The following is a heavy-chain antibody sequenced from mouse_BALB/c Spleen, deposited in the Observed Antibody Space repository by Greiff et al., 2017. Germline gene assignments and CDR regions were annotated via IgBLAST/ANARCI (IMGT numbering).Heavy chain of an antibody. V-gene: IGHV3-2*02. D-gene: IGHD4-1*01. CDR2: ISYSGST. J-gene: IGHJ3*01. CDR1: GYSITSDYA. Sequence: VQLQQSGPGLVKPSQSLSLTCTVTGYSITSDYAWNWIRQFPGNKLEWMGYISYSGSTSYNPSLKSRISITRDTSKNQFFLQLNSVTTEDTATYYCASNWLRFAYWGQGTLVTVSA. CDR3: ASNWLRFAY.